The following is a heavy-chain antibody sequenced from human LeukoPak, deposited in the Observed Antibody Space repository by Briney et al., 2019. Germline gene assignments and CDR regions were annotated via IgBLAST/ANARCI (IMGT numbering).Heavy chain of an antibody. V-gene: IGHV1-2*02. D-gene: IGHD2-2*03. CDR3: ASCGYCSSSSCYNLWHDYKDV. CDR1: IYTLTGHY. J-gene: IGHJ6*03. CDR2: INPNSGGT. Sequence: ASVRVSCETSIYTLTGHYMHCVRQAPGQGREWVGYINPNSGGTKYAQKFQGRVTMTRDTSHSTDYMELSRVRSDDTAVYHCASCGYCSSSSCYNLWHDYKDVWGKVTTVTVSS.